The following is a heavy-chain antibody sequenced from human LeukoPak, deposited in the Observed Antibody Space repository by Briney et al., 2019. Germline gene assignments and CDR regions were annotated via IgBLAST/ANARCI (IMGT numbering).Heavy chain of an antibody. CDR2: ISYDGSNK. V-gene: IGHV3-30*01. CDR3: ARDLTGGNQGVFDY. J-gene: IGHJ4*02. Sequence: GGSLRLSCAASGFTFSSHAMHWVRQAPGKGLEWVAVISYDGSNKYYADSVKGRFTISRDNSKNTLYLQMNSLRAEDTAVYYCARDLTGGNQGVFDYWGQGTLVTVSS. D-gene: IGHD4-23*01. CDR1: GFTFSSHA.